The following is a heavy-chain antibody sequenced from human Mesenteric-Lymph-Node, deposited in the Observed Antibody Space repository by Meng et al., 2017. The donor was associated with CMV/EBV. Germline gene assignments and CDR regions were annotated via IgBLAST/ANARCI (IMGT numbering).Heavy chain of an antibody. CDR2: ISADNGDT. Sequence: ASVKVSCKASGYTFNSYHITWVRQAPGRGLDWVGWISADNGDTNYAQRFQGRVTLTADISTNTAYMDLRSLKSDDTAMYFCARGGPDYHPDHWGQGTLVTVSS. D-gene: IGHD4/OR15-4a*01. CDR1: GYTFNSYH. V-gene: IGHV1-18*01. CDR3: ARGGPDYHPDH. J-gene: IGHJ4*02.